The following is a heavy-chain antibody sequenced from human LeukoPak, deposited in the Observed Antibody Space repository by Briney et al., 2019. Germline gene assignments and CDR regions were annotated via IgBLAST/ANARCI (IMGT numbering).Heavy chain of an antibody. CDR1: GFTFSSYA. CDR3: TRGLGYSYAFDI. J-gene: IGHJ3*02. CDR2: ISSSLSYI. Sequence: GGSLRLSCAASGFTFSSYAMSWVRQAPGKGLEWVSSISSSLSYIYYADSVKGRFTISRDNAKNSLYLQINSLRAEDTAVYYCTRGLGYSYAFDIWGQGTMVTVSS. V-gene: IGHV3-21*01. D-gene: IGHD5-18*01.